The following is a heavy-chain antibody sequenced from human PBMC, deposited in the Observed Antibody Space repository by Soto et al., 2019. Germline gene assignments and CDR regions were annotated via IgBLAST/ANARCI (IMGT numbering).Heavy chain of an antibody. CDR1: GFTFGDYA. D-gene: IGHD2-2*02. V-gene: IGHV3-49*04. CDR2: IRSKAYGGTT. J-gene: IGHJ4*02. Sequence: PGGSLRLSCTASGFTFGDYAMSWVRQAPGKGLEWVGFIRSKAYGGTTEYAASVKGRFTISRDDSKSIAYLQMNSLKTEDTAVYYCTRSARYCSRTSCYKDYWGQGTLVTVSS. CDR3: TRSARYCSRTSCYKDY.